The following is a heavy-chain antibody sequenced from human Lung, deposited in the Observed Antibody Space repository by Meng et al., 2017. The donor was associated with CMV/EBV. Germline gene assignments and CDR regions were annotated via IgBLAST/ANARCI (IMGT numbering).Heavy chain of an antibody. D-gene: IGHD2-2*01. CDR2: IIPIFGTA. CDR1: GGTFSSYS. CDR3: ARADIVVVPAASGGAYYYYGMDV. Sequence: SAKVSCKASGGTFSSYSISWVRQAPGQGLEWMGGIIPIFGTANYAQKCQGRVTITTDESTSTAYMELSSLRSEDTPVYYCARADIVVVPAASGGAYYYYGMDVWGQGTTVTVSS. V-gene: IGHV1-69*05. J-gene: IGHJ6*02.